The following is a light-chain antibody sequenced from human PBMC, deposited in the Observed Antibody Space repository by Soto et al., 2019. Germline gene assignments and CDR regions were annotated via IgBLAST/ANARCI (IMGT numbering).Light chain of an antibody. Sequence: DIQMTQSPSNPSSSVGDRVTITCRASQSISSWLAWYQQKPGKAPKLLIYKASSLESGVPSRFSGSGSGTEFTLTISSLQPDDFATYYCQQYNSYSWTFGQGTKVDIK. V-gene: IGKV1-5*03. CDR1: QSISSW. CDR2: KAS. CDR3: QQYNSYSWT. J-gene: IGKJ1*01.